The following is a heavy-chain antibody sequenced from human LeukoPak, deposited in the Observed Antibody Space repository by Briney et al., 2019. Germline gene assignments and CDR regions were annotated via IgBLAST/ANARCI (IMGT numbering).Heavy chain of an antibody. D-gene: IGHD6-19*01. J-gene: IGHJ4*02. CDR3: AKLPQVAGDGYYFDN. CDR1: GFIFSSYA. V-gene: IGHV3-23*01. Sequence: GGSLRLSCAASGFIFSSYAMSWVRQAPGKGLEWVSTISGRGGSTDYGDSVKGRFTISRDNSKNTVFLQMNSLRVEDTAICYCAKLPQVAGDGYYFDNWGQGTLVTVSS. CDR2: ISGRGGST.